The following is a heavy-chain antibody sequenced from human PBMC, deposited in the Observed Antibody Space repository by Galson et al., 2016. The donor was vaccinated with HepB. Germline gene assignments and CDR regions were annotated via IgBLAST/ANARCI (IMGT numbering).Heavy chain of an antibody. D-gene: IGHD6-19*01. CDR1: AFNIRKNY. Sequence: SLRLSCAASAFNIRKNYMSWVRQAPGQGLEWVSTIYSDTSTYYADSVKGRFTISRDNSENTLYLQMNSLRAEDTAVYYCAKEEGGWYGDWFDPWGQGTLVTVSS. CDR3: AKEEGGWYGDWFDP. J-gene: IGHJ5*02. CDR2: IYSDTST. V-gene: IGHV3-53*01.